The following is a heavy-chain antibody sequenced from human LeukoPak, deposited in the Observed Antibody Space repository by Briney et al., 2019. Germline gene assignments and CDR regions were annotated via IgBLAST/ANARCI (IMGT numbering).Heavy chain of an antibody. CDR2: ISSSGFTI. CDR3: ARVRISMSPRRGFDY. D-gene: IGHD2-15*01. Sequence: SGGSLRLSCAASGFPFRIYEVNWVRQAPGKGMEWVSYISSSGFTIYYADSVKGRFTISRDNANNAVYLQMNSLRGEDTAVYYCARVRISMSPRRGFDYWGQGTLVTVSS. V-gene: IGHV3-48*03. CDR1: GFPFRIYE. J-gene: IGHJ4*02.